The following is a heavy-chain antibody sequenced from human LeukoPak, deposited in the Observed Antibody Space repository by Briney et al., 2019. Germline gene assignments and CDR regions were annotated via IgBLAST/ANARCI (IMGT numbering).Heavy chain of an antibody. CDR1: GFTFSNYG. J-gene: IGHJ4*02. V-gene: IGHV3-30*02. Sequence: PGGPLRLSCAASGFTFSNYGMHWARQAPGKGLEWVAVIWSGGTDKYYADSVKGRFTVSRDDSKNTLYLQMNSLRAEDTAVYYCGKRLTSWELEYWGQGTLVTVSS. CDR2: IWSGGTDK. D-gene: IGHD1-26*01. CDR3: GKRLTSWELEY.